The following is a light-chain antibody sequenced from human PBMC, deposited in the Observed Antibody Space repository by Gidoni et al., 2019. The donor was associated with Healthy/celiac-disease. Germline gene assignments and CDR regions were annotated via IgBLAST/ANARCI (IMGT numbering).Light chain of an antibody. V-gene: IGKV3-20*01. CDR1: QSVSSSN. CDR2: GAS. J-gene: IGKJ1*01. Sequence: EIVLTQSPGTLSLSQGERATLSCRASQSVSSSNLAWSQQKPGQAPRLLIYGASSRATGIPDRFSGSGSGTDFTLTISRLEPEDFAVYYCQQYGSSPGTFXQXTKVEIK. CDR3: QQYGSSPGT.